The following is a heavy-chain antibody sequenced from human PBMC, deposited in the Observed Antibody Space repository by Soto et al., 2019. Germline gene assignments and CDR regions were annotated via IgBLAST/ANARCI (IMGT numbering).Heavy chain of an antibody. D-gene: IGHD3-22*01. V-gene: IGHV4-31*03. CDR3: ARAHYYYDSSGFFDY. Sequence: SETLSLTCTVSGGSISSGDYYWSWIRQHPGKGLEWIGYIYYSGSTYYNPSLKSRVTISVDTSKNQFSLKLSSVTAADTAVYYFARAHYYYDSSGFFDYWGQGALVTVSS. CDR2: IYYSGST. J-gene: IGHJ4*02. CDR1: GGSISSGDYY.